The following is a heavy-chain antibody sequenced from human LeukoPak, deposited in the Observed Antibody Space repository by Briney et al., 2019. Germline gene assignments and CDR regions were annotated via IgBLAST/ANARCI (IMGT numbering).Heavy chain of an antibody. D-gene: IGHD2-21*02. CDR1: GFTFSSCA. V-gene: IGHV3-23*01. J-gene: IGHJ4*02. Sequence: GGSLRLSCSASGFTFSSCAMSWVRQAPEKGLEWVSAISGSGGSSYYADSVKGRFTISRDNSENTLYLQMDTLRAEDTAVYYCAKTVGVTAFDSWGQGTLVTVSS. CDR3: AKTVGVTAFDS. CDR2: ISGSGGSS.